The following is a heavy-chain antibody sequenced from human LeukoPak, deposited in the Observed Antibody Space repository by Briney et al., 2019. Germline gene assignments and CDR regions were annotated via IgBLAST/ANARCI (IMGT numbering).Heavy chain of an antibody. CDR2: IIPIFGTA. CDR1: GGTFSSYA. CDR3: ATATSSSPYYYYYMDV. D-gene: IGHD6-13*01. Sequence: SVKVSCKASGGTFSSYAISWVRQAPGQGLEWMGGIIPIFGTANYAQKFQGRVTITADESTSTAYMELSSLRSEDTAVYYCATATSSSPYYYYYMDVWAKGPRSPSP. J-gene: IGHJ6*03. V-gene: IGHV1-69*13.